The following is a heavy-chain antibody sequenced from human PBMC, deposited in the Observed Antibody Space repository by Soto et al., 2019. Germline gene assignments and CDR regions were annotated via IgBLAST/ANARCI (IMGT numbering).Heavy chain of an antibody. CDR1: GFTFSSYW. V-gene: IGHV3-7*01. D-gene: IGHD6-19*01. CDR2: IKQDGSEK. CDR3: ARDRGSGWYWDYYYYGMDV. Sequence: GGSLRLSCAASGFTFSSYWMSWVRQAPGKGLEWVANIKQDGSEKYYVDSVKGRFTISRDNAKNSLYLQMNSLRAEDTAVYYCARDRGSGWYWDYYYYGMDVWGQGTTVTVSS. J-gene: IGHJ6*02.